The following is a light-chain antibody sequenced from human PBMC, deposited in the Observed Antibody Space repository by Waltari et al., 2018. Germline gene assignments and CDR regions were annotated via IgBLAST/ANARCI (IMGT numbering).Light chain of an antibody. CDR3: QHYLRLPVT. CDR2: GAS. Sequence: EIVLTQSPGHLSWSPGESATISCRTSQSVTRALAWYQQKPGQAPRHLIYGASNRATGIPDRFSGSGSGTDFSLTISSLEPEDFAVYYCQHYLRLPVTFGQGTKVEVK. V-gene: IGKV3-20*01. CDR1: QSVTRA. J-gene: IGKJ1*01.